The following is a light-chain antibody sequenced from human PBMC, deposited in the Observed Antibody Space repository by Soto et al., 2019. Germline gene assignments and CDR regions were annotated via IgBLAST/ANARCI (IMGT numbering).Light chain of an antibody. CDR1: QSVGSD. J-gene: IGKJ2*01. CDR2: AAS. V-gene: IGKV3-15*01. CDR3: QQYNNWPHT. Sequence: EIVMTQSPATLSVSPGERATLSCRASQSVGSDLACYLQKPGQAPSLLVYAASTSATGMPARFSGSGSGTELTLTFISLQSEDFAVYYCQQYNNWPHTFGQGNKLEIK.